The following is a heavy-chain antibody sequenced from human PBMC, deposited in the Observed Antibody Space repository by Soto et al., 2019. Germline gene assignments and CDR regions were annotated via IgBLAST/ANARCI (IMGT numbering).Heavy chain of an antibody. D-gene: IGHD6-25*01. J-gene: IGHJ4*02. V-gene: IGHV4-59*08. CDR2: IYHSGST. CDR1: GGSISSSY. CDR3: ARLGSIAADDFDY. Sequence: QVQLQESGPGLVKPSETLSLTCTVSGGSISSSYCSWIRQPPGKGLEWTGYIYHSGSTNYNPSLKSRVTISVDTTKNQFSLKLSSVTAADTAVYYCARLGSIAADDFDYWGQGTLVTVSS.